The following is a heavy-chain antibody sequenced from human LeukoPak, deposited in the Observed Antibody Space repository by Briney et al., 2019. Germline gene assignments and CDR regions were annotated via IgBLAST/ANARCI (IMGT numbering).Heavy chain of an antibody. CDR1: GGYISSYY. CDR2: INHSGST. J-gene: IGHJ4*02. V-gene: IGHV4-34*01. Sequence: SETLSLTCTVSGGYISSYYWSWIRQPPGKGLEWIGEINHSGSTNYNPSLKSRVTISVDTSKNQFSLKLSSVTAADTAIYYCARDAKYYYGSRTYFFFEYWGQGTLLTVSS. D-gene: IGHD3-10*01. CDR3: ARDAKYYYGSRTYFFFEY.